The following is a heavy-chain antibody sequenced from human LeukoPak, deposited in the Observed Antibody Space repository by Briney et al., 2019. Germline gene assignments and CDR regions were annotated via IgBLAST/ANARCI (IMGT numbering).Heavy chain of an antibody. CDR3: ARLACCGGDCYYYYYYGMDV. CDR2: INHSGST. D-gene: IGHD2-21*02. CDR1: GGSFSGYY. J-gene: IGHJ6*02. V-gene: IGHV4-34*01. Sequence: PSETLSLTCAVYGGSFSGYYWSWIRQPPGKGLEWIGEINHSGSTNYNPSLKSRVTISVDTSKNQFSLKLSSVTAADTAVYYCARLACCGGDCYYYYYYGMDVWGQGTTVTVSS.